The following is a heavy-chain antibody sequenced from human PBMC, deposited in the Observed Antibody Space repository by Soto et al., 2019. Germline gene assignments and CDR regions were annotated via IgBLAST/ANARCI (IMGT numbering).Heavy chain of an antibody. CDR1: GFTFSGSA. J-gene: IGHJ4*02. CDR3: TSRPLDY. CDR2: IRSKANSYAT. Sequence: ESLKISCAASGFTFSGSAMHWVRQASGKGLEWVGRIRSKANSYATAYAASVKGRFTISRDDSKNTAYLQMNSLKTEDTAVYYCTSRPLDYWGQGTLVTVSS. V-gene: IGHV3-73*01.